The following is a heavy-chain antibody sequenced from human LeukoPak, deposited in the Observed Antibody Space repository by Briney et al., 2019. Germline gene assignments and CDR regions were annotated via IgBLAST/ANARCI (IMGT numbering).Heavy chain of an antibody. CDR2: INHSGST. D-gene: IGHD2-21*02. CDR3: ARFPSLAYCGGDCSV. V-gene: IGHV4-34*01. Sequence: SETLSLTCAVYGGSFSGYYWSWIRQPPGKGLEWIGEINHSGSTNYNPSLKSRVTISVDTSKNQFSLKLSSVTAADTAVYYCARFPSLAYCGGDCSVWGQGTLVTVSS. J-gene: IGHJ4*02. CDR1: GGSFSGYY.